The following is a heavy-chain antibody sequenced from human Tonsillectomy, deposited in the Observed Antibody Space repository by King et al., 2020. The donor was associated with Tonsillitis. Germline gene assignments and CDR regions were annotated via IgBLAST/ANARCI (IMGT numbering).Heavy chain of an antibody. CDR2: LTSSGVTT. Sequence: VQLVESGGGLVQPGGSLRLSCAASGFTFRSYAMTWVRQAPGKGLEWVSTLTSSGVTTYYSDSVKARFTISRDNSKNNLYLQLTSLRAEDTAVYYCAKAGRGSRYDYLIWFDPWGQGTLVTVSS. J-gene: IGHJ5*02. CDR1: GFTFRSYA. CDR3: AKAGRGSRYDYLIWFDP. V-gene: IGHV3-23*04. D-gene: IGHD5-12*01.